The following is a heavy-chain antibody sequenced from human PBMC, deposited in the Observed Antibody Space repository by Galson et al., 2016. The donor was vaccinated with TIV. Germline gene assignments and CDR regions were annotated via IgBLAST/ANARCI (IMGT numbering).Heavy chain of an antibody. Sequence: SVKVSCKASGGTFSSYAISWVRQAPGQGLEWMGGIIPIFGTANYAQKFQGRVTITADESTSTAYMELSSLRSEDTAVFYCARSEYSYGKYYYYYYMGVWGQGTTGIVSS. J-gene: IGHJ6*03. D-gene: IGHD5-18*01. V-gene: IGHV1-69*13. CDR2: IIPIFGTA. CDR1: GGTFSSYA. CDR3: ARSEYSYGKYYYYYYMGV.